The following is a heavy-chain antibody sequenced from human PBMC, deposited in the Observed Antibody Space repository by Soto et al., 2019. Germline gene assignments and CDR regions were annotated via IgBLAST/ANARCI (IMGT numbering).Heavy chain of an antibody. D-gene: IGHD3-3*01. CDR2: ISWNSGSI. V-gene: IGHV3-9*01. Sequence: GGSLRLSCAASGFTFDDYAMHWVRQAPGKGLEWVSGISWNSGSIGYADSVKGRFTISRDNAKNSLYLQMNSLRAEDTALYYCATFTISEPGWFDPWGQGTLVTVSS. CDR3: ATFTISEPGWFDP. CDR1: GFTFDDYA. J-gene: IGHJ5*02.